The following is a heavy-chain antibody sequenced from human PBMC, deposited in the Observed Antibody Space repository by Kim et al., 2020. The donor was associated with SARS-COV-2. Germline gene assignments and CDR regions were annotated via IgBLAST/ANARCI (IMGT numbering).Heavy chain of an antibody. Sequence: DVDAVKGRFTMSRDSAKKSLYLKMSSLRTEDTAIYYCAALDTVQVPGGIWGQGTLVTVSS. J-gene: IGHJ4*02. V-gene: IGHV3-7*01. CDR3: AALDTVQVPGGI. D-gene: IGHD3-10*01.